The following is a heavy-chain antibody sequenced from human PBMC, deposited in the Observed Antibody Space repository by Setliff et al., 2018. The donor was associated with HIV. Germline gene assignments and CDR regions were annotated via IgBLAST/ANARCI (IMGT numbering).Heavy chain of an antibody. CDR1: GYTFTSYP. CDR3: ASDSPTVRFEELSEHFYFYMDV. Sequence: ASVKVSCKASGYTFTSYPMHWVRQAPGQGLEWMGVINTSGGSAGYAEKFRGRVTMTRDTSTSTVYMELTSLRSEDTAVYYCASDSPTVRFEELSEHFYFYMDVWGRGTPVTVSS. V-gene: IGHV1-46*01. D-gene: IGHD3-10*01. J-gene: IGHJ6*03. CDR2: INTSGGSA.